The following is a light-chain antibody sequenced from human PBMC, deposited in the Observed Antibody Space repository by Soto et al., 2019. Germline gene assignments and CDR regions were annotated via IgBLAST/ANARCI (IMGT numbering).Light chain of an antibody. V-gene: IGKV3-11*01. J-gene: IGKJ5*01. CDR1: QSVSSY. Sequence: EIVLTQSPATLSLSPGERATLSCRTSQSVSSYFAWYQQKPGRAPRLLIYDASNRATGIPARFIGSGSGTDFALTISSLEPEDLAVYYGQQRSNWPITFGQGTRLEIK. CDR2: DAS. CDR3: QQRSNWPIT.